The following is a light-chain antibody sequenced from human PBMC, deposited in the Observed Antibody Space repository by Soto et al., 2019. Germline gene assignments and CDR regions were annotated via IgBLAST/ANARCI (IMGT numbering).Light chain of an antibody. CDR1: QGISSY. CDR3: QQLNSYPAT. J-gene: IGKJ4*01. Sequence: DIQLTQSPSFLSASVGDRVTITCRASQGISSYLAWYQQKPGKAPKLLIYAASTLQSGVPSRFSGSGSGTDFTLTISSLQPEEFATYYCQQLNSYPATFGGGTKVEIK. CDR2: AAS. V-gene: IGKV1-9*01.